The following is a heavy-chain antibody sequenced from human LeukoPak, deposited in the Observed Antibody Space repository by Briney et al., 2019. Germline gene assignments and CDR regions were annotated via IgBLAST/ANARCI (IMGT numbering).Heavy chain of an antibody. J-gene: IGHJ6*02. Sequence: GASVKVSCKASGYTFTSYDINWVRQATGQGLEWMGWMNPNSGNTGYAQKFQGRVTMTRNTSISTAYMELSSLRSEDTAVYYCARAYASDYDRVYYGMDVWGQGTTVTVSS. V-gene: IGHV1-8*01. CDR1: GYTFTSYD. D-gene: IGHD3-9*01. CDR3: ARAYASDYDRVYYGMDV. CDR2: MNPNSGNT.